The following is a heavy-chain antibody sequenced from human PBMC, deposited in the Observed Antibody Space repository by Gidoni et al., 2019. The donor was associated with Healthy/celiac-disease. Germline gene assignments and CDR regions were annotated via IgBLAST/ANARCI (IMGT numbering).Heavy chain of an antibody. D-gene: IGHD3-10*01. Sequence: EVQLVESGGGLVQPGRSLRLSCAASGFTFDDYAMHWVRQAPGKGLEWVSGISWNSGSIGYADSVKGRFTISRDNAKNSLYLQMNSLRAEDTALYYCAKDQSRYYYGSRGYFDYWGQGTLVTVSS. CDR2: ISWNSGSI. V-gene: IGHV3-9*01. J-gene: IGHJ4*02. CDR3: AKDQSRYYYGSRGYFDY. CDR1: GFTFDDYA.